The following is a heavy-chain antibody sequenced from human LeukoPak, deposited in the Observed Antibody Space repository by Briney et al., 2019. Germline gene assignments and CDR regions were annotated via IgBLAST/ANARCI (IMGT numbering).Heavy chain of an antibody. CDR1: GFTFSSYG. CDR3: AKDSKIVPAAPTDY. J-gene: IGHJ4*02. D-gene: IGHD2-2*01. V-gene: IGHV3-30*02. Sequence: GGSLRPSCAASGFTFSSYGMHWVRQAPGKGLEWVAFIRYDGSNKYYADSVKGRFTISRDNSKNTLYLQMNSLRAEDTAVYYCAKDSKIVPAAPTDYWGQGTLVTVSS. CDR2: IRYDGSNK.